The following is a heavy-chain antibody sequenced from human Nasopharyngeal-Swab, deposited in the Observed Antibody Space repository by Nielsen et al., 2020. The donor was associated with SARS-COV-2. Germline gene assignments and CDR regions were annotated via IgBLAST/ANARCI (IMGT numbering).Heavy chain of an antibody. CDR3: VKHQGSSSDQ. J-gene: IGHJ4*02. V-gene: IGHV3-48*04. Sequence: GESLKISCAASGFTFSNYNMNWVRQAPGKGLEWVACMRNSGGSTYYAASVKGRFTISRDNAKNTLYLQMNSLRVEDTAVYYCVKHQGSSSDQWGQGTLVTVSS. CDR1: GFTFSNYN. CDR2: MRNSGGST.